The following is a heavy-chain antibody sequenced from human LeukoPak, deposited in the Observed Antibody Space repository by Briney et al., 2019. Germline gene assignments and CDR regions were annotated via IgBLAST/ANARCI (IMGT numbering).Heavy chain of an antibody. CDR2: ISAYNGNT. J-gene: IGHJ4*02. D-gene: IGHD3-3*02. V-gene: IGHV1-18*01. CDR1: GYTFTSYG. Sequence: ASVKVSCKASGYTFTSYGISWVRQAPGQGLEWMGWISAYNGNTNYAQKLQGRVTMTTDTSTSTAYMELRSLRSDDTAVYYCARVPTHFWSGYLDYWGQGTLVTVSS. CDR3: ARVPTHFWSGYLDY.